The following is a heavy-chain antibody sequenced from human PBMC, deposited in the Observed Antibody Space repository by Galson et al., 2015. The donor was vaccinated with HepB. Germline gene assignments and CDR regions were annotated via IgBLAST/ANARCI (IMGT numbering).Heavy chain of an antibody. Sequence: VKVSCKASTYISTDYGISWVRQAPGQGLEWMGWVHASNGHTNYAKRLQGRVTMTIDTSTSTAYMELRSLTFDDTAVYFCARGDVVVFTGDIHAFDIWGQGTMVTVSS. CDR3: ARGDVVVFTGDIHAFDI. J-gene: IGHJ3*02. V-gene: IGHV1-18*04. CDR1: TYISTDYG. CDR2: VHASNGHT. D-gene: IGHD2-2*01.